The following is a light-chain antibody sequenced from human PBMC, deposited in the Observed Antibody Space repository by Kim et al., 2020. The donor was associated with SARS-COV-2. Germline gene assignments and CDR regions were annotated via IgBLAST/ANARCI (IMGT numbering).Light chain of an antibody. CDR3: QSYHSSLSDSWV. CDR1: SSNIGSYD. J-gene: IGLJ3*02. V-gene: IGLV1-40*01. Sequence: QSVLTQPPSVSGAPGQRVTISCTGSSSNIGSYDVHWYQQLPGTAPKLLIFADKFRPSGVPDRFSGSKSGTSASLAITGLQAEDEADYYCQSYHSSLSDSWVFGGGTQLTVL. CDR2: ADK.